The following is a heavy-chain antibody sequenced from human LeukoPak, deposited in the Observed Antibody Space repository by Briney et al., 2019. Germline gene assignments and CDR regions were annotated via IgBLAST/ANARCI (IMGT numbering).Heavy chain of an antibody. D-gene: IGHD1-26*01. CDR1: GFTFSSYA. CDR2: ISSNGGST. Sequence: GGSLRLSCAASGFTFSSYAMSWVRQAPGKGLEWVSAISSNGGSTYYANSVKGRFTISRDNSKNTLYLQMGSLRAEDMAVYYCARVSHSGSYYEDYYGMDVWGQGTTVTVSS. CDR3: ARVSHSGSYYEDYYGMDV. V-gene: IGHV3-64*01. J-gene: IGHJ6*02.